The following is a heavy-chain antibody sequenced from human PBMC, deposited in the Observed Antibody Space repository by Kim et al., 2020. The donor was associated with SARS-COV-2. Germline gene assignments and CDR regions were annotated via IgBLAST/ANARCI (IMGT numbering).Heavy chain of an antibody. D-gene: IGHD3-9*01. CDR3: TTDYDILTGYGYYYYGMDV. V-gene: IGHV3-15*01. J-gene: IGHJ6*02. CDR1: GFTFSNAW. CDR2: IKSKTDGGTT. Sequence: GGSLRLSCAASGFTFSNAWMSWVRQAPGKGLEWVGRIKSKTDGGTTDYAAPVKGRFTISRDDSKNTLYLQMNSLKTEDTAVYYCTTDYDILTGYGYYYYGMDVWGQGTTVTVSS.